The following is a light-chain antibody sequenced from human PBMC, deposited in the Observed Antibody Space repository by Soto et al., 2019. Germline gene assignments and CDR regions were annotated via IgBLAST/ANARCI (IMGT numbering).Light chain of an antibody. CDR2: EVT. CDR3: CSYAGSPTRV. Sequence: QSALTQPASVSGSPGQSITISCTGTNSDVGNYNLVSWYQQHPGNAPKLVMYEVTKWPSGVSNRVTDSKSGNTASLTISGHQAEDEADYYCCSYAGSPTRVSGGGPELTVL. CDR1: NSDVGNYNL. V-gene: IGLV2-23*02. J-gene: IGLJ3*02.